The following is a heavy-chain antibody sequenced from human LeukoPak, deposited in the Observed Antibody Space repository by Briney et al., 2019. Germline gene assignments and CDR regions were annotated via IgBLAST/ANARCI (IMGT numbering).Heavy chain of an antibody. CDR3: ARDGAENVWSGYLHYGMDV. V-gene: IGHV1-18*01. Sequence: ASVKVSCKASGYTFTSYGISWVRQAPGQGLEWMGWIGAYNGNTNYAQKLQGRVTMTTDTSTSTAYMELRSLRSDDTAAYYCARDGAENVWSGYLHYGMDVWGQGTTVTVSS. CDR2: IGAYNGNT. CDR1: GYTFTSYG. D-gene: IGHD3-3*01. J-gene: IGHJ6*02.